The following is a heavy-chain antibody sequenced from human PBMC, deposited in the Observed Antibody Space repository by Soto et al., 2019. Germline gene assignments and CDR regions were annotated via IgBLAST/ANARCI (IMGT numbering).Heavy chain of an antibody. V-gene: IGHV3-30-3*01. CDR1: GFTFSSYA. D-gene: IGHD3-9*01. CDR3: ARDPQGRYFDWLCYFDY. CDR2: ISYDGSNK. J-gene: IGHJ4*02. Sequence: QVQLVESGGGVVQPGRSLRLSCAASGFTFSSYAMHWVRQAPGKGLEWVAVISYDGSNKYYADSVKGRFTISRDNSKNTLYLQMNSLRAEDTAVYYCARDPQGRYFDWLCYFDYWGQGTLVTVSS.